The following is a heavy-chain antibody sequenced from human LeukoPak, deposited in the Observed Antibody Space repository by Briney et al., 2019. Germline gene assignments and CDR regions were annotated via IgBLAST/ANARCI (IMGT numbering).Heavy chain of an antibody. D-gene: IGHD3-3*01. J-gene: IGHJ6*02. V-gene: IGHV4-31*03. CDR3: ASTYYDFWSGYYPTYYGMDV. Sequence: SETLSLTCTVSGGSINSGGYYWSWIRQHPGKGLEWIGYIYYSGSTYYNPSLKSRVTISVDTSKNQFSLKLSSVTAADTAVYYCASTYYDFWSGYYPTYYGMDVWGQGTTVTVSS. CDR2: IYYSGST. CDR1: GGSINSGGYY.